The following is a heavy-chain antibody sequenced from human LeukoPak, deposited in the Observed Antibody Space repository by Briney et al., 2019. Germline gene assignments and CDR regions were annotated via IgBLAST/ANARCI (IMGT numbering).Heavy chain of an antibody. Sequence: PSETLSLTCTVSGGSISSSSYYWGWIRQPPGKGLEWIGSIYYSGSTYYNPSLKSRVTISVDTSKNQFSLKLSSVTAADTAVYYCVRLTTPGSFDYWGQGTLVTVSS. CDR3: VRLTTPGSFDY. V-gene: IGHV4-39*07. J-gene: IGHJ4*02. D-gene: IGHD3-10*01. CDR1: GGSISSSSYY. CDR2: IYYSGST.